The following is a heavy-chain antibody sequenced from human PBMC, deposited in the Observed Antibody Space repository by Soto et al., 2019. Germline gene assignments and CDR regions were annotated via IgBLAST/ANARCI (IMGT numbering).Heavy chain of an antibody. D-gene: IGHD4-17*01. Sequence: EVQLVESGGGLVKPGGSLRLSCAASGFTFSSYSMNWVRQAPGKGLEWVSSISSSSSYIYYADSVKGRFTISRDNAKNSLYLQMNSLRAEDTAVYYCVRAGGDYGNDAFDIWGQGTMVTVSS. CDR2: ISSSSSYI. V-gene: IGHV3-21*01. CDR1: GFTFSSYS. J-gene: IGHJ3*02. CDR3: VRAGGDYGNDAFDI.